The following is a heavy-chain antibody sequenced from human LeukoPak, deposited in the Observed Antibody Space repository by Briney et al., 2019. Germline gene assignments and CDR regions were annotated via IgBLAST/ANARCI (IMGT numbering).Heavy chain of an antibody. CDR2: IIPIFGTA. CDR1: GGTFSSYA. V-gene: IGHV1-69*13. CDR3: ASHTGDSFRRYYYYGMDA. J-gene: IGHJ6*04. Sequence: ASVKVSCKASGGTFSSYAISWVRQAPGQGLEWMGGIIPIFGTANYAQKFQGRVTITADGSTSTAYMELSSLRSEDTAVYYCASHTGDSFRRYYYYGMDAWGKGTTVTVSS. D-gene: IGHD7-27*01.